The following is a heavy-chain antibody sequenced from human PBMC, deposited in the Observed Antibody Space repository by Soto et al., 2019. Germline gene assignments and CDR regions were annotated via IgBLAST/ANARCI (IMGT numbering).Heavy chain of an antibody. CDR1: GGSLSSSSW. D-gene: IGHD2-8*01. J-gene: IGHJ4*02. CDR3: VHHGGVPYYHDF. Sequence: SETLSLTCAVSGGSLSSSSWWSWVRQPPGKTLEWLGEIFYSGSTKYNPSLNSRVTISADQSKNDFSLRLSSVTAADAAVYYCVHHGGVPYYHDFWGQGMLVTVSS. V-gene: IGHV4-4*02. CDR2: IFYSGST.